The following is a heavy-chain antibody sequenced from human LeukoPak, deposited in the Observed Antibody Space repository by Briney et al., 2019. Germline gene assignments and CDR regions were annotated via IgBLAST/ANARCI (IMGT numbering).Heavy chain of an antibody. CDR3: ARDGTYYYASGLDY. J-gene: IGHJ4*02. D-gene: IGHD3-10*01. CDR2: ISAYNGNT. V-gene: IGHV1-18*01. CDR1: GYTFTSYG. Sequence: ASVKVSCKASGYTFTSYGISWVRPAPGQGLEWMGWISAYNGNTNYAQKLQGRVTMTTDTSTSTAHMELRSLRSDDTAVYYCARDGTYYYASGLDYWGQGTLVTVSS.